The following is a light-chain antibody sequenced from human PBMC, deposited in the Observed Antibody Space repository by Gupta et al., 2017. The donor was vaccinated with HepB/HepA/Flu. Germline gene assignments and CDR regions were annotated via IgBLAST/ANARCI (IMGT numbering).Light chain of an antibody. CDR2: DVS. Sequence: QSALTQPRSVSGSPGQSVTISCTGTSSEVGGYNYVSWYQQHPGKAPKFMIYDVSNRPSGVPDRFSGSKSGNTASLTISGLQAEDEADYYCCSYAGSYTLLFGGGTKLTVL. CDR1: SSEVGGYNY. V-gene: IGLV2-11*01. J-gene: IGLJ2*01. CDR3: CSYAGSYTLL.